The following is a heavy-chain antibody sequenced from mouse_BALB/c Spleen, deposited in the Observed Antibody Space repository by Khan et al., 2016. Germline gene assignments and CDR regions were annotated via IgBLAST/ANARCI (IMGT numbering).Heavy chain of an antibody. CDR2: INTHSGVP. CDR3: AYGYDDMEY. V-gene: IGHV9-4*02. J-gene: IGHJ4*01. Sequence: QIQLVQSGPELKKPGETVRISCKASGYTFTTAGMQWVQKMPGKGLKWIGWINTHSGVPKYAEDFKGRFAFSLETSASTAYLQISHLKNEDTATYLGAYGYDDMEYWGQGNSVTVSS. D-gene: IGHD2-2*01. CDR1: GYTFTTAG.